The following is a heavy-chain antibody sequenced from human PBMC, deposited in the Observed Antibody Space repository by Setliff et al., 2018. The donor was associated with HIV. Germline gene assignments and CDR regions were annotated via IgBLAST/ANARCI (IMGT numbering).Heavy chain of an antibody. J-gene: IGHJ4*02. CDR1: GGYISSGSYH. V-gene: IGHV4-61*02. Sequence: PSETLSLTCTVSGGYISSGSYHWSWIRQPAGKGLEWIGRIYTSGSTNYNPSLKSRVTISVDTSKNHFSLKLNSVTAADTAVYYCASLKTSEYVLLDYWGQGTLVTVSS. CDR3: ASLKTSEYVLLDY. CDR2: IYTSGST. D-gene: IGHD2-8*01.